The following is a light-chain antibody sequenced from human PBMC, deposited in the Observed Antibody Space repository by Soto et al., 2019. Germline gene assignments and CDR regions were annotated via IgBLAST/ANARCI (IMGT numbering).Light chain of an antibody. J-gene: IGKJ1*01. Sequence: MVLTQSLVTLSVSPGERVTLSCLASQSIWNKLAWHQQKPFQAPRLLIYGASSRATGIPDRFSGSGSGTDFTLTISRLEPEDFAVYYCQQYGSSLTWTFGQGTKVDIK. CDR1: QSIWNK. CDR2: GAS. V-gene: IGKV3-20*01. CDR3: QQYGSSLTWT.